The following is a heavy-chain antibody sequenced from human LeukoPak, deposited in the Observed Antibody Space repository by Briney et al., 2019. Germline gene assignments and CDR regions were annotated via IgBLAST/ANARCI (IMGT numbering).Heavy chain of an antibody. CDR3: ARGEPYYYDSSGYYWFDC. J-gene: IGHJ4*02. Sequence: ASVKVSCKASGYTFTGYYMHWVRLAPGQGLEWMGWINPNSGGTNYAQKFQGWVTMTRDTSISTAYMELSRLRSDDTAVYYCARGEPYYYDSSGYYWFDCWGQGTLVTVSS. CDR2: INPNSGGT. V-gene: IGHV1-2*04. D-gene: IGHD3-22*01. CDR1: GYTFTGYY.